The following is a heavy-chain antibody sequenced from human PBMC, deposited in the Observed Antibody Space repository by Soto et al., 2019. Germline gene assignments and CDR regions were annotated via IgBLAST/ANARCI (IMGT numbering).Heavy chain of an antibody. V-gene: IGHV4-59*01. D-gene: IGHD3-3*01. CDR3: ARDPPFVSDFWSGYRPIPSYGMDV. Sequence: WETLSLTCTVSGGSISSYYWSWIRQPPGKGLEWIGYIYYSGSTNYNPSLKSRVTISVDTSKNQFSLKLSSVTAADTAVYYCARDPPFVSDFWSGYRPIPSYGMDVWGQGTTVTVSS. J-gene: IGHJ6*02. CDR2: IYYSGST. CDR1: GGSISSYY.